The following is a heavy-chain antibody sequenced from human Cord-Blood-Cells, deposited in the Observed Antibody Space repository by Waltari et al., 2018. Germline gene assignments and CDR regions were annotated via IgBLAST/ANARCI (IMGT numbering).Heavy chain of an antibody. CDR2: INPNSGGT. D-gene: IGHD4-17*01. J-gene: IGHJ6*02. Sequence: QVQLVQSGAEVKKPGASVKVSCKASGYTFTGSSMHWVRHAPRQGLEWMGWINPNSGGTNYAQKFQGRVTMTRDTSISTAYMELSRLRSDDTAVYYCARDFQYYGGNYYYGMDVWGQGTTVTVSS. CDR3: ARDFQYYGGNYYYGMDV. CDR1: GYTFTGSS. V-gene: IGHV1-2*02.